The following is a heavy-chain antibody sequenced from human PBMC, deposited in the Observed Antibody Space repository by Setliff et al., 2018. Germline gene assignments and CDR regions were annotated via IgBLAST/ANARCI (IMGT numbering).Heavy chain of an antibody. Sequence: SETLSLTCEVSGGSFSDYYWSWIRQSPGKGLEWLGDFNRTRKIDYSPSLKSRLTISVDTSKKQFSLHLNSVTAADTAVYYCARHKSNGSGSYPSLYMDVWGKGIMVTVSS. CDR2: FNRTRKI. D-gene: IGHD3-10*01. CDR3: ARHKSNGSGSYPSLYMDV. V-gene: IGHV4-34*01. CDR1: GGSFSDYY. J-gene: IGHJ6*03.